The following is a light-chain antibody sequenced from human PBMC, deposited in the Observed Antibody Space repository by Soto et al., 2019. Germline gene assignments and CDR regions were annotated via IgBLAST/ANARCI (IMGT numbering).Light chain of an antibody. J-gene: IGKJ4*01. CDR3: QQSYSIPRT. CDR2: AAS. Sequence: DIQMTQAPSSLSASAGDRVSITCRASQSISYFLNWYQQKPGKAPKLLIYAASSLQSGVPSRFNGSGSGTDFTLTISSLQPEDFATYYCQQSYSIPRTFGGGTKVDIK. V-gene: IGKV1-39*01. CDR1: QSISYF.